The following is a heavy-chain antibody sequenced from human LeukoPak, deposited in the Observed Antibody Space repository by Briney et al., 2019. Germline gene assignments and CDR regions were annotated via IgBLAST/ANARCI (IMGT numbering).Heavy chain of an antibody. J-gene: IGHJ4*02. Sequence: ASVKVSCKASGYTFTGYYMHWVRQAPGQGLEWMGWINPNSGGTNYAQKFQGRVTMTRDTSISTAYMELSRLRSDDTAVYYCARDRRRWEVPFDYWGQGTLVTVSS. CDR3: ARDRRRWEVPFDY. CDR2: INPNSGGT. V-gene: IGHV1-2*02. D-gene: IGHD1-26*01. CDR1: GYTFTGYY.